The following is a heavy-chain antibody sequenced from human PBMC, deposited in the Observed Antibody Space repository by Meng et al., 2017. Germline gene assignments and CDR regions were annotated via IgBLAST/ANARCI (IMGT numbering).Heavy chain of an antibody. CDR1: GFSLSNARMG. Sequence: SGPTLVKPTETLTLTCTVSGFSLSNARMGVSWIRQPPGKALEWLAHIFSNDEKSYSTSLKGRLTISKDTSKSQVVLTMTNMDPVDTATYYCARIILGYCSSTSCYASKYYFDYWSQGTLVTVSS. CDR3: ARIILGYCSSTSCYASKYYFDY. CDR2: IFSNDEK. V-gene: IGHV2-26*01. J-gene: IGHJ4*02. D-gene: IGHD2-2*01.